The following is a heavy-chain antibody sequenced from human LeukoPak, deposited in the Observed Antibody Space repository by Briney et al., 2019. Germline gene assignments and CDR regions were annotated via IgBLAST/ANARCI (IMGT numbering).Heavy chain of an antibody. CDR2: INSDGSST. J-gene: IGHJ4*02. CDR1: AFTFNSFW. V-gene: IGHV3-74*01. Sequence: GRSLRPSCPASAFTFNSFWMHWVRHPPGKGLVWVSHINSDGSSTSCADSVKGRFTISRDNAKNTVYRQMNSLRAEDTAVYYCARGPNSQDYWGQGTRVTVSS. D-gene: IGHD4-23*01. CDR3: ARGPNSQDY.